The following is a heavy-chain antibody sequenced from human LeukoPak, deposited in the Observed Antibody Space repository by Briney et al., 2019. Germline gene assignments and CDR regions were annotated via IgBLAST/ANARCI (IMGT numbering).Heavy chain of an antibody. CDR2: ISYDGSNK. J-gene: IGHJ4*02. D-gene: IGHD4-23*01. CDR1: GFTFSSYG. Sequence: GGSLRLSCAASGFTFSSYGVHWVRQAPGKGLEWVAVISYDGSNKDYADSVKGRFTISRDNSKNTLNLQMNSLRTEDTAVYYCARGARRGDDYGGFFDYWGQGTLVTVSS. V-gene: IGHV3-30*03. CDR3: ARGARRGDDYGGFFDY.